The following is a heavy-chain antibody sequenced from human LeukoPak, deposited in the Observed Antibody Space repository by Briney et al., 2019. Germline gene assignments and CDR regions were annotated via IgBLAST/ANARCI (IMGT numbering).Heavy chain of an antibody. CDR1: GGSISSGGYY. V-gene: IGHV4-31*03. CDR3: ARGTLTMVRGNGYWYFDL. J-gene: IGHJ2*01. D-gene: IGHD3-10*01. Sequence: KPSETLSLTCTVSGGSISSGGYYWSWIRQHPGKGLEWIGYIYYSGSTYYNPSLKSRVTISVDTSKNQFSLKLSSVTAADTAVYYCARGTLTMVRGNGYWYFDLWGRGTLVPVSS. CDR2: IYYSGST.